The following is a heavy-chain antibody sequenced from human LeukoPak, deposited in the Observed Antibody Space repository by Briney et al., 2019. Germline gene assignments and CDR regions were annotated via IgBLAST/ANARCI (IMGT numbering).Heavy chain of an antibody. V-gene: IGHV4-30-4*08. CDR2: IYCSGST. J-gene: IGHJ4*02. Sequence: SETLSLPCTVSGGSISSGDYYWSRIPQPPGKGLEWTGYIYCSGSTYYNPFLKRRAIITVDTSKNQFSLKLSTVTAADTAVYYCARKTAYYYDSSGYSYYFDDWGQGTLVTVSS. CDR3: ARKTAYYYDSSGYSYYFDD. D-gene: IGHD3-22*01. CDR1: GGSISSGDYY.